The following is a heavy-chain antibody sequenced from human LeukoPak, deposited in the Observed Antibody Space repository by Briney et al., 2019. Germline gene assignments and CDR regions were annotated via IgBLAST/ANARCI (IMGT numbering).Heavy chain of an antibody. J-gene: IGHJ5*02. Sequence: QPGGSLRLSCAASGFTFSSYGMHWVRQAPGKGLEWVAVISYDGSNKYYADSVKGRFTISRDNSKNTLYLQMNSLRAEDTAVYYCAKDQENWVNWFDPWGQGTLVTVSS. CDR3: AKDQENWVNWFDP. D-gene: IGHD7-27*01. CDR2: ISYDGSNK. CDR1: GFTFSSYG. V-gene: IGHV3-30*18.